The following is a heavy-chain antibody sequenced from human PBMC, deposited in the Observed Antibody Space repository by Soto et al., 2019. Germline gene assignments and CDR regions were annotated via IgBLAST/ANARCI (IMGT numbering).Heavy chain of an antibody. D-gene: IGHD3-3*01. J-gene: IGHJ3*01. CDR1: GFSLSTSGVG. V-gene: IGHV2-5*01. CDR2: IYWNDDK. Sequence: QYTLKESGATLVEPIQTLTLTCTFSGFSLSTSGVGVGWIRQPPGKALEWLALIYWNDDKHYSPSLKSRLTIAKYASKNQVVLTMTNMDPVDTATYYCAHRSFANDAFDVWGQGTMVTVSS. CDR3: AHRSFANDAFDV.